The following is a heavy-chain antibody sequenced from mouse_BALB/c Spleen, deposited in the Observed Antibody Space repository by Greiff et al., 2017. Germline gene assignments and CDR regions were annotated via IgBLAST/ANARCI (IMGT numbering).Heavy chain of an antibody. V-gene: IGHV5-17*02. D-gene: IGHD1-2*01. CDR1: GFTFSSFG. CDR3: ARWDYGTFDY. Sequence: EVQLVESGGGLVQPGGSRKLSCAASGFTFSSFGMHWVRQAPEKGLEWVAYISSGSSTIYYADTVKGRFTISRDNPKNTLFLQMTSLRSEDTAMYYCARWDYGTFDYWGQGTTLTVSS. J-gene: IGHJ2*01. CDR2: ISSGSSTI.